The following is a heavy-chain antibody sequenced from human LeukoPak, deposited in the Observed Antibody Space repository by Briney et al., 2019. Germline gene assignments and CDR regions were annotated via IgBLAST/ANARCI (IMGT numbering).Heavy chain of an antibody. Sequence: GGSLRLSCGASGFTFSSYGMHWVRQAPGKGLEWVAVIWYDGSNKYYADSVKGRFTISRDNSKNTLYLQMNSLRAEDTAVYYCAKDHSSGWSGLFDYWGQGTLVTVSS. CDR1: GFTFSSYG. V-gene: IGHV3-33*06. CDR2: IWYDGSNK. CDR3: AKDHSSGWSGLFDY. J-gene: IGHJ4*02. D-gene: IGHD6-19*01.